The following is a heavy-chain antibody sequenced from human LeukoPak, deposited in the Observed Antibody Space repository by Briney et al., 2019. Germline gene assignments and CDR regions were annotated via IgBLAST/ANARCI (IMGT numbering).Heavy chain of an antibody. CDR3: ARDLGPGIAAAGTGFDY. D-gene: IGHD6-13*01. V-gene: IGHV3-20*04. CDR2: INWNGGST. J-gene: IGHJ4*02. CDR1: EFTFDDYG. Sequence: GGSLRLSCAASEFTFDDYGMSWVRHAPGKGLEWVSGINWNGGSTGYADSVKGRFTISRDNAKNSLYLQMNSLRAEDTALYYCARDLGPGIAAAGTGFDYWGQGTLVTVSS.